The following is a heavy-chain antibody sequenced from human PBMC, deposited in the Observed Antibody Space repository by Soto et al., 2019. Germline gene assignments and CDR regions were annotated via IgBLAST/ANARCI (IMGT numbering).Heavy chain of an antibody. CDR1: GFPFGDYA. CDR3: TRDYGGNSLWYFDL. Sequence: PGGSLTLSCTGSGFPFGDYAISWVRQAPGKGLEWVGFVRSKAYGGTTKYAASVKGRFTISRDDSKSIAYLQLNSLKTEDTAVYYCTRDYGGNSLWYFDLWGRGTLVTAPQ. V-gene: IGHV3-49*04. J-gene: IGHJ2*01. D-gene: IGHD4-17*01. CDR2: VRSKAYGGTT.